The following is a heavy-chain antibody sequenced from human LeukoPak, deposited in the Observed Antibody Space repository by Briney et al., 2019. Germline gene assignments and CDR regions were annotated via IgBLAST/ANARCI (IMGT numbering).Heavy chain of an antibody. D-gene: IGHD3-3*01. CDR2: ISAYNGNT. V-gene: IGHV1-18*01. J-gene: IGHJ6*03. CDR3: ARDFWSGYYVSYYYYYMDV. CDR1: GYTFTSYG. Sequence: ASVKVSCKASGYTFTSYGISWVRQAPGQRLEWMGWISAYNGNTNYAQKLQGRVTMTTDTSTSTAYMELRSPRSDDTAVYYCARDFWSGYYVSYYYYYMDVWGKGTTVTVSS.